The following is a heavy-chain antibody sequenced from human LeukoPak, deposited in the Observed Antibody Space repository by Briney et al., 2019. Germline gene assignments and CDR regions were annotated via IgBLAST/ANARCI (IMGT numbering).Heavy chain of an antibody. Sequence: GASVKVSCKASGYTFTNYGLNWVRQAPGQGLEWMGWISPYNGNTDYAQKLQGRLSMTTDTSTSTASMELRSLTSDDTALYYCARGSTSGWYSSGNDAFDIWGQGTMVTVSS. CDR3: ARGSTSGWYSSGNDAFDI. V-gene: IGHV1-18*01. CDR1: GYTFTNYG. D-gene: IGHD6-19*01. J-gene: IGHJ3*02. CDR2: ISPYNGNT.